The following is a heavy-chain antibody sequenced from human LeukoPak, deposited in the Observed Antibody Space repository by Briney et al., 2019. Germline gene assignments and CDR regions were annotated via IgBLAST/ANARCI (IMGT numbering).Heavy chain of an antibody. D-gene: IGHD1-1*01. CDR1: GYDFSSYG. CDR2: IRSHGTDE. Sequence: GGSLRLSCAAAGYDFSSYGMLWVRQAPGKGLEWVAFIRSHGTDEYYADSVKGRFTISRDDTNNTVDLQMHRLKVEDTATYYCENSRTKEDWGQGTLVTVSS. J-gene: IGHJ4*02. V-gene: IGHV3-30*02. CDR3: ENSRTKED.